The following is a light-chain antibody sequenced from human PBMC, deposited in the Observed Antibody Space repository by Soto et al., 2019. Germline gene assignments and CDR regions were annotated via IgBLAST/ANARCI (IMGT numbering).Light chain of an antibody. V-gene: IGKV1-39*01. CDR3: QQSYTAPKT. CDR1: QSIRTH. CDR2: AAS. Sequence: DIQMTQSPSSLSASVGDRVTITCRASQSIRTHLNWYQQKPGRAPKLLIYAASSLHGGVPSRFSGSGSGTDFTLTINTLQPEDVATYYCQQSYTAPKTFGQGTKVEIK. J-gene: IGKJ1*01.